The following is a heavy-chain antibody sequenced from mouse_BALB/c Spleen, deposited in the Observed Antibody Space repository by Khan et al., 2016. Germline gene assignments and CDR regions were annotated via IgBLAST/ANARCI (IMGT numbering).Heavy chain of an antibody. D-gene: IGHD1-1*01. CDR1: GYSITSDYA. Sequence: EVQLQESGPGLVKPSQSLSLTCTVTGYSITSDYAWNWIRQFPGNKLEWMGYISYSGSTSYNPSLKSRISITRDTSKNQFFLQLNSVTTEDTATYSCAHYSGSGPFFDFWGAGTTVPVSS. CDR2: ISYSGST. CDR3: AHYSGSGPFFDF. J-gene: IGHJ1*01. V-gene: IGHV3-2*02.